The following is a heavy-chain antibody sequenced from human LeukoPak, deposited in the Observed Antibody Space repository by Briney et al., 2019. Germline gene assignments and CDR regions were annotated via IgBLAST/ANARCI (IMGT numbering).Heavy chain of an antibody. V-gene: IGHV4-61*02. D-gene: IGHD2-2*01. CDR2: IYTSGST. CDR3: ARGKFPDSGTSCYFDY. J-gene: IGHJ4*02. Sequence: SETLSLTCTVSGGSISSGSYYWSWIRQPAGKGLEWIGRIYTSGSTNYNPSPKSRVTISVDTSKNQFSLKLSSVTAADTAVYYCARGKFPDSGTSCYFDYWGQGTLVTVSS. CDR1: GGSISSGSYY.